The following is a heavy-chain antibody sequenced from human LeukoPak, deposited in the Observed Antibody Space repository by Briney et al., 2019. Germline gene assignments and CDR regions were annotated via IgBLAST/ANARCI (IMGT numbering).Heavy chain of an antibody. V-gene: IGHV4-61*02. CDR3: ARGLYYYYY. J-gene: IGHJ4*02. D-gene: IGHD3/OR15-3a*01. CDR2: IYTSGTT. Sequence: PSETLSLTCTVSGASIRSRSYSWSWIRQPAGKGLEWIGRIYTSGTTNYNPSLKSRVTISEDTSKNQFSLKLSSVTAADTAVYYCARGLYYYYYWGQGTLVTVSS. CDR1: GASIRSRSYS.